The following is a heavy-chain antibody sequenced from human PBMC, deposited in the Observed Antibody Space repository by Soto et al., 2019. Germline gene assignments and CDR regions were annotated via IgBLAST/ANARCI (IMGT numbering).Heavy chain of an antibody. CDR2: IYYSGST. CDR3: ARQLEYDFWSGYPNWFVP. CDR1: GGSISRYY. Sequence: PSETLSLTCTVSGGSISRYYWSWIRQPPGKGLEWIGYIYYSGSTNYNPSLKSRVTISVDTSKNQFSLKLSSVTAADTAVYYCARQLEYDFWSGYPNWFVPWGQGTLVTVSS. D-gene: IGHD3-3*01. V-gene: IGHV4-59*08. J-gene: IGHJ5*02.